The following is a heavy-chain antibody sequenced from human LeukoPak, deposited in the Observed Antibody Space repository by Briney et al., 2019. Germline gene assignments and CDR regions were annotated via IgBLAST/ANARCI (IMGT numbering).Heavy chain of an antibody. J-gene: IGHJ4*02. V-gene: IGHV4-38-2*01. CDR3: ARVTVAGRDY. CDR2: IYHSGST. CDR1: GYSISSGYY. Sequence: SETLSLTCAVSGYSISSGYYWGWIRQPPGKGLEWIGSIYHSGSTYYNPSLKSRVTISVDTSKNQFSLKLSSVTAADTAVYYCARVTVAGRDYWGQGTLVTVSS. D-gene: IGHD6-19*01.